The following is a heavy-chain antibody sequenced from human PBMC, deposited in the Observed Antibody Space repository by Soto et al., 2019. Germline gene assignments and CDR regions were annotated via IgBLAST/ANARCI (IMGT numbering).Heavy chain of an antibody. Sequence: QVQLVQSGAEVKKPGSSVKVSCKASGGTFSSYTINWVRQAPGQGLEWMGRIIPIFGIVNYAQKFQGRVTITADKSTSTGYMELSSLRSEDTAVYYCASGDNVYYYDSSGYHPAEYFQYWGQGTLVTVSS. V-gene: IGHV1-69*02. D-gene: IGHD3-22*01. CDR1: GGTFSSYT. J-gene: IGHJ1*01. CDR3: ASGDNVYYYDSSGYHPAEYFQY. CDR2: IIPIFGIV.